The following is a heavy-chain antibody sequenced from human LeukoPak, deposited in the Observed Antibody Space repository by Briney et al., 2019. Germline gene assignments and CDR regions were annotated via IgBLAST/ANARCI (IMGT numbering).Heavy chain of an antibody. CDR3: ARDRVGGYDYAYFDL. V-gene: IGHV4-61*01. Sequence: SETLSLTCSVSGGSVSNGNYYWSWIRQPPGKGLEWIGYLYYSGSTNYNPSLKSRVTISIDTSKNQFSLKLSSVTAADTAVYYCARDRVGGYDYAYFDLWGRGTLVTVSS. D-gene: IGHD5-12*01. CDR1: GGSVSNGNYY. CDR2: LYYSGST. J-gene: IGHJ2*01.